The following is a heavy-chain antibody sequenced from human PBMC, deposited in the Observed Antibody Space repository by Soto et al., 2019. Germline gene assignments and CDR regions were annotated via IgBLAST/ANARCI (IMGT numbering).Heavy chain of an antibody. CDR2: IYYSGST. V-gene: IGHV4-30-4*01. D-gene: IGHD3-22*01. CDR1: GGSISSGDYY. CDR3: ARQGITSNYYDSSGYYPFDY. Sequence: PSETLSLTCTVSGGSISSGDYYWSWIRQPPGKGLEWIGYIYYSGSTYYNPSLKSRVTISVDTSKNQFSLKLSSVTAADTAVYYCARQGITSNYYDSSGYYPFDYWGQGTLVTVSS. J-gene: IGHJ4*02.